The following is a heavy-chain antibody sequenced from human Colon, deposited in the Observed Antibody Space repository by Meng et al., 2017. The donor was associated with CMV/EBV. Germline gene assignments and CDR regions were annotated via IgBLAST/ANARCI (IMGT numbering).Heavy chain of an antibody. V-gene: IGHV3-21*01. CDR1: GFSFSDSS. Sequence: GESLKISCAASGFSFSDSSMNWVRQAPGKRPEWVSSISSRGSYIYYADSLKGRITISRDNAKNSLYLQINSLRVEDTAVYYCARDLRSGDSSARYPNYQGFDVWGQGTTVTVSS. CDR2: ISSRGSYI. CDR3: ARDLRSGDSSARYPNYQGFDV. D-gene: IGHD3-16*02. J-gene: IGHJ6*02.